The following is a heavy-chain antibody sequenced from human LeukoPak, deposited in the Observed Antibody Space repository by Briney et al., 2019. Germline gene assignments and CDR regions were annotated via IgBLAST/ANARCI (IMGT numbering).Heavy chain of an antibody. Sequence: KPSETLSLTCTVSGGSISSYYWSWIRQPPGKGLEWIGYIYNSGSTKYNPSLKSRVTIPVDTSKNQISLKLSSVTAADTAVYYCARTLVVFESSHYYYYGMDVWGQGTTVTVSS. CDR2: IYNSGST. V-gene: IGHV4-59*08. CDR1: GGSISSYY. J-gene: IGHJ6*02. CDR3: ARTLVVFESSHYYYYGMDV. D-gene: IGHD3-10*01.